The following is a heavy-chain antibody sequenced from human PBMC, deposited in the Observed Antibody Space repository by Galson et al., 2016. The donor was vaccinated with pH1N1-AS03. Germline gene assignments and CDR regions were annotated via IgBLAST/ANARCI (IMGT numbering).Heavy chain of an antibody. CDR3: ARGWLENTFDI. V-gene: IGHV3-48*02. J-gene: IGHJ3*02. CDR2: IGSGGIPI. CDR1: GFTFSTYS. Sequence: SLRLSCATSGFTFSTYSMDWVRQAPGRGLEWVSFIGSGGIPIYYADSVKGRFTISRDNARNSVYLQMNSLRDEDTAVYYCARGWLENTFDIWGHRDNGHRLL. D-gene: IGHD5-24*01.